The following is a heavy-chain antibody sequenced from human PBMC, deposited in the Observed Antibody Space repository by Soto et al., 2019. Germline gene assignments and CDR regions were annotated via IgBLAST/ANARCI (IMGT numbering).Heavy chain of an antibody. D-gene: IGHD3-9*01. Sequence: PGKGLEWIGSIYHGGSTYYNPSLNSRVTLSIDMTNNHVSLILNSVTAADAAVYYCARVWPWVPYFFFLMIRRPPRSTLFPYTTLFRTWF. CDR2: IYHGGST. V-gene: IGHV4-38-2*02. CDR3: ARVWPWVPYFFFLMIRRPPRSTLFPYTTLFRTWF. J-gene: IGHJ5*01.